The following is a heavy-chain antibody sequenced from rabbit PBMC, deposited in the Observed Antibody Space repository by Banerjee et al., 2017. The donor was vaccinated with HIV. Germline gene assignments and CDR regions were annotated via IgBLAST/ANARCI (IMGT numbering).Heavy chain of an antibody. CDR2: IDTDWDSA. V-gene: IGHV1S45*01. Sequence: QEQLKETGGGLVQPGGSLTLTCKASGFSFSNKYVMCWVRQAPGKGLEWIGCIDTDWDSAFYASWVISRFTISKTSSTTVTLQMTSLTAADTATYFCARYRHDYGVALDLWGQGTLVTVS. J-gene: IGHJ3*01. D-gene: IGHD2-1*01. CDR3: ARYRHDYGVALDL. CDR1: GFSFSNKYV.